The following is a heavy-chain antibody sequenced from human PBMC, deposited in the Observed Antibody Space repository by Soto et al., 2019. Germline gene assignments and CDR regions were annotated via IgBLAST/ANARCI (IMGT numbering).Heavy chain of an antibody. D-gene: IGHD3-9*01. Sequence: QVQLVESGGGVVQPGRSLRLSCAASGFTFSTYAVHWVRQAPGKGLEWVAVISNDASNRYYADSVKGRFTISRDNSKNTLFLQMNRLRTEDTALYYCARDPTPYFDILTGYPDYWGQGTLVTVSS. CDR2: ISNDASNR. CDR3: ARDPTPYFDILTGYPDY. J-gene: IGHJ4*02. CDR1: GFTFSTYA. V-gene: IGHV3-30*04.